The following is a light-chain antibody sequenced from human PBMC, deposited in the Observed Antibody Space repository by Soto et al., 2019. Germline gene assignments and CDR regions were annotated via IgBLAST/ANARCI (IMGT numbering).Light chain of an antibody. CDR3: QQYSGPPYT. Sequence: EIVLTQSPGTLSLSPGERATLSCRASQSVSSNYLGWFQQRPGQAPRLLIYDTSNRATGIPDRFSGSGSGTDFTLTISRVEPEDFAVYYCQQYSGPPYTLGQGTKLEIK. CDR1: QSVSSNY. CDR2: DTS. J-gene: IGKJ2*01. V-gene: IGKV3-20*01.